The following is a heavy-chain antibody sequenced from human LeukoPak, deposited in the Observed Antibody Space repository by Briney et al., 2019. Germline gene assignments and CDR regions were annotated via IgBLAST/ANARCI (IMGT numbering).Heavy chain of an antibody. CDR2: IYYSGST. CDR1: GGSISSYY. Sequence: PSETLSLTCTVSGGSISSYYWSWIRQPPGKGLEWIGYIYYSGSTNYNPSLKSRVTISVDTSKNQFSLKLSSVTAADTAVYYCARARGYYDRSGLSSRDALDIWGQGTMVTVSS. V-gene: IGHV4-59*01. CDR3: ARARGYYDRSGLSSRDALDI. D-gene: IGHD3-22*01. J-gene: IGHJ3*02.